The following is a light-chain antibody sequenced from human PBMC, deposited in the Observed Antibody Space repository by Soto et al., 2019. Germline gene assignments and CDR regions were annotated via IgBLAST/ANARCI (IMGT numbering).Light chain of an antibody. V-gene: IGKV1-39*01. Sequence: DIQMTQSPSSLSASVGDRVTITCRASQSVSIYLNWNQQKPGKAPKLLIYTTSSLQSEVPSRFSGSGSGTDFTLTISSLQPEDFATYYCQQSYTTPPAFGQGTKVEVK. J-gene: IGKJ1*01. CDR1: QSVSIY. CDR3: QQSYTTPPA. CDR2: TTS.